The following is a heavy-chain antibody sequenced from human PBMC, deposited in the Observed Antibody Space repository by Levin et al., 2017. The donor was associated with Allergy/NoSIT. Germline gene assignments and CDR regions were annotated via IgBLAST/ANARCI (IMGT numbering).Heavy chain of an antibody. V-gene: IGHV3-33*01. CDR2: IWYDGSSE. D-gene: IGHD1-26*01. Sequence: GGSLRLSCAASGFTFSSYGMHWVRQAPGKGLEWVAVIWYDGSSEYYADSVKGRFTISRDNSKNTLHLQMNSLRAEDTAVYYCARREGLYVDYWGQGTLVTVSS. CDR1: GFTFSSYG. CDR3: ARREGLYVDY. J-gene: IGHJ4*02.